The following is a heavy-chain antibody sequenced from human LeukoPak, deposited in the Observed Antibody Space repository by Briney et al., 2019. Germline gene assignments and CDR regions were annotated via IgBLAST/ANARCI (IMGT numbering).Heavy chain of an antibody. CDR1: GLSFNSYA. D-gene: IGHD5-24*01. CDR2: ITGPADVT. J-gene: IGHJ4*02. Sequence: GGSLSLSCAASGLSFNSYAMNWVRQVPGKGLEWVSDITGPADVTTYADSVKGRFTISRDNSKNTVFLQMDSLRAEDTAVYYCAKDRVSGDGYNSLDYWGQGTLVTVSS. V-gene: IGHV3-23*01. CDR3: AKDRVSGDGYNSLDY.